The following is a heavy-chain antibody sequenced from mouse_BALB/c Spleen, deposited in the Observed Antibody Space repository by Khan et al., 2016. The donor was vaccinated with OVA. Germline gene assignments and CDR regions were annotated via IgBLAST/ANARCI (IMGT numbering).Heavy chain of an antibody. CDR3: ARGVNCYGSWFAY. Sequence: QIQLVQSGPELKKPGETVKLSCTASGYTFTNFGMHWVKQAPGKALKWMGWITTSTGEPTYADDFKGRFAFSLETSASTAYLQISNRKNEDMATEFCARGVNCYGSWFAYWGQGTLVTVAA. CDR2: ITTSTGEP. D-gene: IGHD1-1*01. V-gene: IGHV9-1*02. J-gene: IGHJ3*01. CDR1: GYTFTNFG.